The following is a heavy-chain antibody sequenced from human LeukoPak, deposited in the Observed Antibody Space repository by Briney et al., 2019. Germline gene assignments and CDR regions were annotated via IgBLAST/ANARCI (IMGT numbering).Heavy chain of an antibody. CDR2: ITSSSIYK. V-gene: IGHV3-21*01. CDR3: ARDGITMRILEY. Sequence: GGSLRLSCATSGFAFSRYNMNWVRQAPGKGLEWVSSITSSSIYKYYADSMKGRFTISRDNAKNSLYLQMDSLRAEDTAVYYCARDGITMRILEYWGQGTLVTVSS. J-gene: IGHJ4*02. D-gene: IGHD3-10*01. CDR1: GFAFSRYN.